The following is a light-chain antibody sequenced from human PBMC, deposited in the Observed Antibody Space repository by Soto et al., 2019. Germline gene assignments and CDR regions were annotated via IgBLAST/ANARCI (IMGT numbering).Light chain of an antibody. CDR2: DAS. J-gene: IGKJ1*01. CDR1: QSVSSY. Sequence: EIVLTQSPATLSLSPGERATLSCRASQSVSSYLAWYQQKPGQAPRLLIYDASNRATGIPARFSGSGSETEFALVITSLQSEDFAVYFCHQYNQWPRTFGQGTKVDIK. V-gene: IGKV3-11*01. CDR3: HQYNQWPRT.